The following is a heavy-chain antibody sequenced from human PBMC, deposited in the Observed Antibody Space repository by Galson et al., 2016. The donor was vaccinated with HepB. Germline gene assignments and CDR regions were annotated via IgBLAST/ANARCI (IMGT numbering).Heavy chain of an antibody. Sequence: SLRLSCAGSGFAFGDYIINWVRQAPGQGLEWVGFIKNKGDGGTTEYAASVTGRFTISRDDSTSIAYLQMNSLRTEDTAIYYCVRGHYSHFWGHGIPVTVSS. J-gene: IGHJ4*03. CDR3: VRGHYSHF. D-gene: IGHD1-26*01. CDR2: IKNKGDGGTT. V-gene: IGHV3-49*04. CDR1: GFAFGDYI.